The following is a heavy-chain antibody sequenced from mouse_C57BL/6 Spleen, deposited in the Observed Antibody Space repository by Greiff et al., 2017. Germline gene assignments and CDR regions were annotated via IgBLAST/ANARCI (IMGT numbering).Heavy chain of an antibody. CDR2: ISSGSSTI. CDR3: ARELRYFDY. Sequence: DVMLVESGGGLVKPGGSLKLSCAASGFTFSDYGMHWVRQAPEKGLEWVAYISSGSSTIYYADTVKGRFTISRDNAKNTLFLQMTSLRSEDPAMYYCARELRYFDYWGQGTTLTVSS. CDR1: GFTFSDYG. V-gene: IGHV5-17*01. J-gene: IGHJ2*01. D-gene: IGHD1-1*01.